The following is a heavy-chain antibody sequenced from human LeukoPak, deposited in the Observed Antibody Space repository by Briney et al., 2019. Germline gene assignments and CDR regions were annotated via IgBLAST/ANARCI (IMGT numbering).Heavy chain of an antibody. J-gene: IGHJ4*02. D-gene: IGHD6-13*01. V-gene: IGHV3-21*01. Sequence: PGGSLRLSCAASGFTFSSYSMNWVRQAPGKGLEWVSSISSSSYIYYADSVKGRFTISRDNAKNSLYLQMNSLRAEDTAVYYCARVGIAAAGYSFDYWGQGTLVTVSS. CDR1: GFTFSSYS. CDR2: ISSSSYI. CDR3: ARVGIAAAGYSFDY.